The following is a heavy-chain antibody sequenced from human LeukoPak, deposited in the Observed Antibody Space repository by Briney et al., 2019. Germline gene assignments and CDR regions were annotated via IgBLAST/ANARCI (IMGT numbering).Heavy chain of an antibody. CDR3: ASEVGYRSLGY. CDR1: GFTFDDDT. J-gene: IGHJ4*02. CDR2: ITWKSHRT. D-gene: IGHD3-3*01. Sequence: GGSLRLSCAASGFTFDDDTMHWVRQTPGRGLEWVTFITWKSHRTHYADSVKGRFTVSRDNSKDSLYLQMNSLRTEDTGLYHCASEVGYRSLGYLGQGTLVTVSS. V-gene: IGHV3-43*01.